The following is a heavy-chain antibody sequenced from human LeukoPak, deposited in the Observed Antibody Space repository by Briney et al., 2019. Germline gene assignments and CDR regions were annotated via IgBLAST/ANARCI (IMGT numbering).Heavy chain of an antibody. V-gene: IGHV3-73*01. CDR2: IRSRANNYAT. Sequence: PGGSLRLSCAASGFTFSGSAMHWVRQPSGKGLEWVGRIRSRANNYATAYAASVKGKFTISRDDSKSTAYLEMNSLKIDDTAVYYCARRTSDIVVEDWGQGTLVTVSS. J-gene: IGHJ4*02. CDR3: ARRTSDIVVED. CDR1: GFTFSGSA. D-gene: IGHD2-15*01.